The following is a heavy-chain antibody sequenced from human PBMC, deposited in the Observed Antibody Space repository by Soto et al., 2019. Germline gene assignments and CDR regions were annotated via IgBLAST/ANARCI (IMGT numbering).Heavy chain of an antibody. V-gene: IGHV1-8*02. J-gene: IGHJ5*02. D-gene: IGHD3-16*01. CDR1: GYTFINYD. CDR3: ARMASFGTLTWFGP. CDR2: MNPGSGKT. Sequence: QVQLVQSGAEVKEPGASVRVSCKASGYTFINYDISWVRQATGQGLEWMGWMNPGSGKTGYANKFQGRVTMTRDGAKTTAHLEVSSLRSGATAVDHCARMASFGTLTWFGPWGQGTLVTVSS.